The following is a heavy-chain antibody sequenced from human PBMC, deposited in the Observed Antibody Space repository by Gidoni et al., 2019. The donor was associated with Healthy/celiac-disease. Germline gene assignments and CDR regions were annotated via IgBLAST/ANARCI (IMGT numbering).Heavy chain of an antibody. CDR3: ARVRLFGGYTRENFDY. V-gene: IGHV3-74*01. CDR2: INSDGSST. J-gene: IGHJ4*02. Sequence: EVQLVESGGGLVQPGGSLRLSCAASGFTFSSSWMHWVRQAPGKGLVWVSRINSDGSSTSYADSVKGRFTISRDNAKNTLYLQMNSLRAEDTAVYYCARVRLFGGYTRENFDYWGQGTLVTVSS. CDR1: GFTFSSSW. D-gene: IGHD5-12*01.